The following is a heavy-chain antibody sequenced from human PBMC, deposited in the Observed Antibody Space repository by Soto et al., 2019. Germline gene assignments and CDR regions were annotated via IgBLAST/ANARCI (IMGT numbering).Heavy chain of an antibody. D-gene: IGHD3-3*01. CDR2: NRDDSSTI. CDR1: GFTFSLYG. V-gene: IGHV3-48*02. J-gene: IGHJ4*02. CDR3: ARVYGVVSNFDY. Sequence: EVQLVDSGGGLVQPGGSLRLSCAASGFTFSLYGMAWVRQTPGKGLEWVSYNRDDSSTIFYADSVKGRFTISRDNAKNLLYLQINSLRDEDTAVYYCARVYGVVSNFDYWGQGTLVTVSS.